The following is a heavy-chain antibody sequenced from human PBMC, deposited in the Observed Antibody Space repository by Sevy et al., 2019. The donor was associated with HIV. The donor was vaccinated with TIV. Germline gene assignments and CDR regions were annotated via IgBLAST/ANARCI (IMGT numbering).Heavy chain of an antibody. D-gene: IGHD6-13*01. CDR2: IHNSGDTT. Sequence: GGSLRLSCAASGFTFSNYGMNWVRQAPGKGLEWVSVIHNSGDTTYYAHSVKGRFTISRDNSENTLYLQMNSLRAEDTAVYYCVKGGSISATGNDAFDIWGQGTMVTVSS. CDR3: VKGGSISATGNDAFDI. CDR1: GFTFSNYG. V-gene: IGHV3-23*01. J-gene: IGHJ3*02.